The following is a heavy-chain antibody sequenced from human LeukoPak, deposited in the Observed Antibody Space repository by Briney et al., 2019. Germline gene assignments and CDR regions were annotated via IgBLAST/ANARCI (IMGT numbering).Heavy chain of an antibody. V-gene: IGHV3-49*04. Sequence: GGSLRLSCTASGFTFGDYAMSWVRQAPGKGREWVGFIRGKAYGGTTEYAASVKGRFTISRDDSKSIAYLQMNSLKTEDTAVYYCTRAAMVTYYYYGMDVWGQGTTVTVSS. J-gene: IGHJ6*02. D-gene: IGHD5-18*01. CDR1: GFTFGDYA. CDR3: TRAAMVTYYYYGMDV. CDR2: IRGKAYGGTT.